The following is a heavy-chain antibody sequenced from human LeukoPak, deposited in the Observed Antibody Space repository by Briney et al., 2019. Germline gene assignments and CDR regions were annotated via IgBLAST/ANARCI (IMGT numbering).Heavy chain of an antibody. CDR3: ARALYYYYMDV. CDR1: GFAFSSYG. V-gene: IGHV3-23*01. CDR2: ISGSGGST. Sequence: GGSLRLSCAASGFAFSSYGMSWVRQAPGKGLEWVSAISGSGGSTYYADSVKGRFTISRDNSKNTLYLQMNSLRAEDTAVYYCARALYYYYMDVWGKGTTVTISS. J-gene: IGHJ6*03.